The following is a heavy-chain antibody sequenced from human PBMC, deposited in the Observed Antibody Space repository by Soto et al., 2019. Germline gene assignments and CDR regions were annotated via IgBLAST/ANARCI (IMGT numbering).Heavy chain of an antibody. D-gene: IGHD3-10*01. CDR2: ISGSGGGT. CDR3: AKAMLLLWFGGFDP. Sequence: EVQLLESGGGLVQPGGSLRLSCAAAGFTFSSYVMSWVRQAPGKGLEWVSSISGSGGGTYYADSVKGRFTISRDNSKNTLYLQMNSLRAEDTAVYYCAKAMLLLWFGGFDPWGQGTLVTVSS. J-gene: IGHJ5*02. CDR1: GFTFSSYV. V-gene: IGHV3-23*01.